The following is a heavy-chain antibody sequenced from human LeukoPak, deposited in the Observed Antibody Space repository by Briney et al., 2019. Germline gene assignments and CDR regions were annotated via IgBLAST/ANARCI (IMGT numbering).Heavy chain of an antibody. CDR3: ARDRGYFDN. CDR2: ITGGIDYA. CDR1: GFTFSSYS. J-gene: IGHJ4*02. V-gene: IGHV3-23*01. Sequence: GGSLRLSCAASGFTFSSYSMTWVRQAPGKGLEWVSAITGGIDYADYADSVKGRFTISRDNSKNTLYLQMNSLRAEDTAIYYCARDRGYFDNWGQGTLVTVSS.